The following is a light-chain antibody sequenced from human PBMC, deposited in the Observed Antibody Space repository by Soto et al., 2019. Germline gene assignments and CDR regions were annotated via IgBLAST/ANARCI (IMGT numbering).Light chain of an antibody. J-gene: IGKJ2*01. V-gene: IGKV3-20*01. CDR2: GES. Sequence: EIVLTQSPGTLSLSPGERATLSCRASQSVSSSYLAWYQQKPGQAPRLLIYGESSRATGIPDRFSGSGSGTDFTLTICRLEAEDFTVYYCQQYGSSSYPFGQGTKLEIK. CDR3: QQYGSSSYP. CDR1: QSVSSSY.